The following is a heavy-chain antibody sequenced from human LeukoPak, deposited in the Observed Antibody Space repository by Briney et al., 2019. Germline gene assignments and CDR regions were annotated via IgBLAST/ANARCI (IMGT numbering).Heavy chain of an antibody. CDR2: ISTSGGTI. CDR1: GFTLSRYW. CDR3: ARDSRVPAAPSDC. J-gene: IGHJ4*02. D-gene: IGHD2-2*01. V-gene: IGHV3-48*04. Sequence: GGSLRLSCAASGFTLSRYWMSWVRQAPGKGLEWVSYISTSGGTIYYADSVKGRFTISRDNAKNSLYLQMNSLRAEDTAVYYCARDSRVPAAPSDCWGQGTLVTVSS.